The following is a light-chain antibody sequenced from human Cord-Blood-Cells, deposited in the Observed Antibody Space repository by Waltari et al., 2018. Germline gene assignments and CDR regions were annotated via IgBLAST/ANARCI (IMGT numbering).Light chain of an antibody. Sequence: QSALTQPASVSGSPGQSITISCTGTSSDVGSYNLVSWYQQHPGKAPKLMIYEVSKRPSGVSNRFSGSKSGNTASLTISGLQAEDEAEYYCCSYAGSSTPYVCGTGTKVTVL. CDR2: EVS. J-gene: IGLJ1*01. CDR1: SSDVGSYNL. CDR3: CSYAGSSTPYV. V-gene: IGLV2-23*02.